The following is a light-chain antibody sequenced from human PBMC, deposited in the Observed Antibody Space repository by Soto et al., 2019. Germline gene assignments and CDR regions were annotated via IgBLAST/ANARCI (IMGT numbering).Light chain of an antibody. CDR1: SSNIGRNY. CDR3: ATWDDSLGGPV. Sequence: QSGLTQTPSVSGTPGQRVNISCSGSSSNIGRNYVYWYHQFPGTAPKLLIYRDNERPSGVPDRFSGSKSGTSASLAISGLRSGDEADYHCATWDDSLGGPVFGGGTKLTVL. V-gene: IGLV1-47*01. CDR2: RDN. J-gene: IGLJ2*01.